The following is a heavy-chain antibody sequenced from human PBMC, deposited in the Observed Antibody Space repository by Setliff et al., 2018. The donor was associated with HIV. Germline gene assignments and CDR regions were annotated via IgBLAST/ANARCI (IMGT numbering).Heavy chain of an antibody. CDR2: VHSTGST. Sequence: SETLSLTCAVSGDSLSNYYWSWIRQPPGKGLEWIGYVHSTGSTNYNPSLKSRVAISVDTSKNQFSLKLRSVTATDTAVYYCARGGGYYASGSRWFFDYWGQGALVTVSS. CDR1: GDSLSNYY. J-gene: IGHJ4*02. CDR3: ARGGGYYASGSRWFFDY. V-gene: IGHV4-4*09. D-gene: IGHD3-10*01.